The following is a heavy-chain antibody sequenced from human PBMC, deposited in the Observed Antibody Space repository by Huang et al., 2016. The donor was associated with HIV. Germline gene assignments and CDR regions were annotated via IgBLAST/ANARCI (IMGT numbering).Heavy chain of an antibody. CDR2: IYWDDDK. CDR1: GFSLSIGRVG. CDR3: ADRRDRWEGDWFDP. Sequence: QITLKESGPTLVKLTQTLTLTCTFSGFSLSIGRVGVGWIRQRPGKAPEWLALIYWDDDKRYGPTQDNRLTITKGASKNQVVQTMTNMDPVDTGTYYWADRRDRWEGDWFDPWGQGTLVTVSS. J-gene: IGHJ5*02. D-gene: IGHD1-26*01. V-gene: IGHV2-5*05.